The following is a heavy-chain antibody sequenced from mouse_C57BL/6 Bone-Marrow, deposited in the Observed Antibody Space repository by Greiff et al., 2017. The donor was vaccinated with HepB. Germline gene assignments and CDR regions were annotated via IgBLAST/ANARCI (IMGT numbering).Heavy chain of an antibody. Sequence: EVQLVESGGGLVQPGGSLKLSCAASGFTFSLYGMSWVRQTPGQRLELVASINSNDGTTYYADTIKGRFTITRDNAKNTLYLQMSRLKSEDTAMYYCARRDLVVYCGQGPLVTVSA. CDR1: GFTFSLYG. V-gene: IGHV5-6-3*01. CDR2: INSNDGTT. D-gene: IGHD3-3*01. CDR3: ARRDLVVY. J-gene: IGHJ3*01.